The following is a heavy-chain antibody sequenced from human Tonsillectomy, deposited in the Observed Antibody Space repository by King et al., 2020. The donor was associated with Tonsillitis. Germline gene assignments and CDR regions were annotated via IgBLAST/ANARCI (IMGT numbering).Heavy chain of an antibody. CDR2: ISGYNGDT. V-gene: IGHV1-18*01. J-gene: IGHJ6*03. CDR1: GYTFANFG. D-gene: IGHD7-27*01. Sequence: VQLVQSGAEVKKPGASVKVSCKASGYTFANFGISWVRRAPGQGLEWMGWISGYNGDTSYAHKVQGRVTMTADTSTKTAYMELRSLRSDDTAVYYCVRDEGVLIPGDHSEYYYMDVWGKGTTVTVSS. CDR3: VRDEGVLIPGDHSEYYYMDV.